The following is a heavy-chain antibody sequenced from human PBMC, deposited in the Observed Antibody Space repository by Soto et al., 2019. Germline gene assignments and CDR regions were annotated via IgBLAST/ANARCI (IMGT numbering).Heavy chain of an antibody. CDR1: GYSFTSYW. D-gene: IGHD2-2*01. Sequence: GESLKLSCSGSGYSFTSYWIGWVRQMPGKGLEWMGIIYPGDSDTRYSPSFQGQVTISADKSISTAYLQWSSLKASDTAMYYCATVAKGSTRTKGDYYYGMDVWGQGTTVTVSS. CDR2: IYPGDSDT. CDR3: ATVAKGSTRTKGDYYYGMDV. J-gene: IGHJ6*02. V-gene: IGHV5-51*01.